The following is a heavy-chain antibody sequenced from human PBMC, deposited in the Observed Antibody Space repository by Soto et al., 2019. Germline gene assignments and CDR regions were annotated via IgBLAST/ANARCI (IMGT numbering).Heavy chain of an antibody. CDR3: ARQGSAQYYALDV. CDR2: IYPGDSDT. D-gene: IGHD4-4*01. V-gene: IGHV5-51*01. J-gene: IGHJ6*02. Sequence: PGESLKISCKGSGYSFTSYWIGWARQMPGKGLEWMGIIYPGDSDTSYSPSFQGQVTMSADKSISTAYLEWNSLKASDSAIYYCARQGSAQYYALDVWGQGTTVTVSS. CDR1: GYSFTSYW.